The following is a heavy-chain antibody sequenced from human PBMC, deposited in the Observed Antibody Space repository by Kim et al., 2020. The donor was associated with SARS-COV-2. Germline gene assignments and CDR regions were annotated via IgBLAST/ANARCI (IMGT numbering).Heavy chain of an antibody. CDR2: INHSGST. Sequence: SETLSLTCAVYGGSFSGYYWSWIRQPPGKGLEWIGEINHSGSTNYNPSLKSRVTISVDTSKNQFSLKLSSVTAADTAVYYCARGSGGGARHYYGMDVWGQGTTVTVSS. V-gene: IGHV4-34*01. CDR1: GGSFSGYY. CDR3: ARGSGGGARHYYGMDV. D-gene: IGHD3-10*01. J-gene: IGHJ6*02.